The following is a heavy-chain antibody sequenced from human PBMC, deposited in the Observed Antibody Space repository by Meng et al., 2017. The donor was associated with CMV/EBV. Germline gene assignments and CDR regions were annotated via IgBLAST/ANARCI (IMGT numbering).Heavy chain of an antibody. J-gene: IGHJ4*02. V-gene: IGHV3-74*01. CDR3: ARGRVVVPAASLGY. D-gene: IGHD2-2*01. CDR1: GFTLSSYW. Sequence: GESLKISCAASGFTLSSYWMHWVRQAPGKGLVWVSRINSDGSSTSYADSVKGRFTISRDNAKNTLYLQMNSLRAEDTAVYYCARGRVVVPAASLGYWGQGTLVTVSS. CDR2: INSDGSST.